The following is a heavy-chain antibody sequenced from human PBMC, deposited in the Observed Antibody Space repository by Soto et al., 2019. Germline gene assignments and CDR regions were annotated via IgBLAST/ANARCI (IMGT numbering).Heavy chain of an antibody. CDR3: TRPRYCISTSCSNWFDP. CDR2: IRSKAYGGTT. Sequence: GGSLRLSCTASGFTFGDYAMSWFRQAPGKGLEWVGFIRSKAYGGTTEYAASVKGRFTISRDDSKSIAYLQMNSLKTEDTAVYYCTRPRYCISTSCSNWFDPWGQGTLVTVS. CDR1: GFTFGDYA. D-gene: IGHD2-2*01. J-gene: IGHJ5*02. V-gene: IGHV3-49*03.